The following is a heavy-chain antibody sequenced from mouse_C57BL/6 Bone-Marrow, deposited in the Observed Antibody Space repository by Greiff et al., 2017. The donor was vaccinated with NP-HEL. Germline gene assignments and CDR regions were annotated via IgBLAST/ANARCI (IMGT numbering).Heavy chain of an antibody. D-gene: IGHD3-1*01. Sequence: VHLVESGPGLVQPSQSLSITCTVSGFSLTSYGVHWVRQSPGKGLEWLGVIWRGGSTDYNAAFVSRLSITKDNSKSQVFFKMNSLQADDTAIYYCAKNHRSRGYWAYWGQGTLVTVSA. J-gene: IGHJ3*01. V-gene: IGHV2-5*01. CDR3: AKNHRSRGYWAY. CDR1: GFSLTSYG. CDR2: IWRGGST.